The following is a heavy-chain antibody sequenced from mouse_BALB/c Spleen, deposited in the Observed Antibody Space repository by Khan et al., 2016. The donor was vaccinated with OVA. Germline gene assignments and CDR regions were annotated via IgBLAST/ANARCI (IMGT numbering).Heavy chain of an antibody. CDR1: GYTFTTYW. Sequence: QVHVKQSGAELAKPGASVKMSCKAYGYTFTTYWMHWVKQRPGQGLEWIGYINPTSGYTDYNEKFKDRATLSADKSSSTADMQLSSLTSEDSAVYYCTRDRIDYWGQGTTLTVSS. J-gene: IGHJ2*01. CDR2: INPTSGYT. V-gene: IGHV1-7*01. CDR3: TRDRIDY.